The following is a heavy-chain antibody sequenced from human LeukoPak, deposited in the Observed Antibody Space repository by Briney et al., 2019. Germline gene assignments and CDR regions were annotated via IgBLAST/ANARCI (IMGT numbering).Heavy chain of an antibody. CDR2: IKSKTDGGTT. J-gene: IGHJ6*03. CDR3: TTGGIPFYYYYMDV. V-gene: IGHV3-15*01. CDR1: GFTFSNAW. D-gene: IGHD5-18*01. Sequence: PGGSLRLSCAASGFTFSNAWMSWVRQAPGKGLEWVGRIKSKTDGGTTDYAAPVKGRFTISRDDSKNTLYLQMNSLKTEDTAVYYCTTGGIPFYYYYMDVWGKGTTVTVSS.